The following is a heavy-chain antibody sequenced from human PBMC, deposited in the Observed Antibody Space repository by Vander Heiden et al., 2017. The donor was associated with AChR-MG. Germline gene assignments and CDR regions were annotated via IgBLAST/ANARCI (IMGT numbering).Heavy chain of an antibody. V-gene: IGHV4-34*01. CDR2: INHSGST. CDR1: GGSFRGYY. J-gene: IGHJ6*02. Sequence: QVQLQQWGAGLLKPSETLSLTCAVYGGSFRGYYWSWIRQPPGKGLEWIGEINHSGSTNYNPSLKSRVTISVDTSKNQFSLKLSSVTAADTAVYYCALTTVNNYYYYGMDVWGQGTTVTVSS. CDR3: ALTTVNNYYYYGMDV. D-gene: IGHD4-4*01.